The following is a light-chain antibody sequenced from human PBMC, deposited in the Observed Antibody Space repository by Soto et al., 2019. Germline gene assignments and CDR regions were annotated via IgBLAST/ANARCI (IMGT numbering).Light chain of an antibody. V-gene: IGKV1-33*01. J-gene: IGKJ4*01. CDR1: QDISNY. CDR3: QQYYNLHRLT. Sequence: DIQMTQSPSSLSASVGDRVTITCQASQDISNYLNWYQQKPGKAPKLLIYDASNLETGVPSRFSGSGSGTDFTFTISSLQPEDIATYDCQQYYNLHRLTFGGGTKVESK. CDR2: DAS.